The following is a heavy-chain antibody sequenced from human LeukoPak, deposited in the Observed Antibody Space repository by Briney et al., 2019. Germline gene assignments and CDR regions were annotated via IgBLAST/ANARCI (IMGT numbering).Heavy chain of an antibody. Sequence: PGGSLRLSCAASGFTFSSYGMHWVRQAPGKGLEWVAVISYDGSNKYYADSVKGRFTISRDNSKNTLYLQMNSLRAEDTAVYFCAREWAGPSFDYWGQGTLVTVSS. J-gene: IGHJ4*02. D-gene: IGHD6-19*01. V-gene: IGHV3-30*03. CDR1: GFTFSSYG. CDR3: AREWAGPSFDY. CDR2: ISYDGSNK.